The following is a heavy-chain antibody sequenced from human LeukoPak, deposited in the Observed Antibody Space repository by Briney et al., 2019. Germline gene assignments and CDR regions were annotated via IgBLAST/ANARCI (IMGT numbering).Heavy chain of an antibody. J-gene: IGHJ5*02. CDR1: GFIFNNYG. CDR2: ISNDGGGT. D-gene: IGHD3-22*01. Sequence: GGSLRLSCAASGFIFNNYGPIWVRQAPGKGLEWVSAISNDGGGTMYADFVKGRFTISRDNSKNTLFLQMNSLRAEDTALYYCAKGSSGYFVDLWGQGTLVTVSS. CDR3: AKGSSGYFVDL. V-gene: IGHV3-23*01.